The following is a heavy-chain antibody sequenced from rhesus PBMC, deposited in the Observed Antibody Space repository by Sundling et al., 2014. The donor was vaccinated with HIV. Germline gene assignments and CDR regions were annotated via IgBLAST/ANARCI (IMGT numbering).Heavy chain of an antibody. CDR2: IYGNSEIT. CDR1: GDSISDGHY. CDR3: ARELPGSGGFDY. J-gene: IGHJ4*01. D-gene: IGHD6-31*01. V-gene: IGHV4S13*01. Sequence: QVQLQESGPGLVKPSETLSLTCAVSGDSISDGHYWSWIRQPPGKGLEWIGGIYGNSEITNYNPSLKSRVTISEDTSKNQFSLNLNSVTAADTAVYYCARELPGSGGFDYWGQGVLVTVSS.